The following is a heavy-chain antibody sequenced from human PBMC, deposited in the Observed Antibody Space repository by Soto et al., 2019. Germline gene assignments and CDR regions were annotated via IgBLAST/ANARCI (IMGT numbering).Heavy chain of an antibody. Sequence: QVPLVQSGAEVKKPGASVKVSCKASGYTFTSYGISWVRQAPGQGLEWMGWISAYNGNTNYAQKLQGRVTMTTDTSTSTAYMELRSLRSDDTAVYYCARDQQQLVPFNWFDPWGQGTLVTVSS. CDR1: GYTFTSYG. D-gene: IGHD6-13*01. V-gene: IGHV1-18*01. CDR2: ISAYNGNT. CDR3: ARDQQQLVPFNWFDP. J-gene: IGHJ5*02.